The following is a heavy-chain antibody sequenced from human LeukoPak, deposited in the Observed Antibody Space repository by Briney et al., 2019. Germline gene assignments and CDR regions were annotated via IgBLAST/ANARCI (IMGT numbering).Heavy chain of an antibody. J-gene: IGHJ4*02. D-gene: IGHD1-20*01. V-gene: IGHV3-7*01. Sequence: GGSLRLSCAASGFTFSSYWMSWVRQTPEKGLEWVANIKEDGSETYYVDSVKGRFSISRDNAKSSLYLQMNSLGAEDTAVYYCARDPKDNWNDNDYWGQGTLVTVSS. CDR2: IKEDGSET. CDR1: GFTFSSYW. CDR3: ARDPKDNWNDNDY.